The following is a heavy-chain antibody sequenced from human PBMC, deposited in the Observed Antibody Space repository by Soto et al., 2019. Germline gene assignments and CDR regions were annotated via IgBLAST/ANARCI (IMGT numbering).Heavy chain of an antibody. CDR3: ARRPAGDSHWYVDL. CDR2: VSVYGGST. Sequence: DVQLLESGGDLVQPGESLRLSCAASGFIFSDFAMSWVRQTPGKGLEWVSAVSVYGGSTHYSDAVKGRFTISRDNSRDTLFLQMKSLRAEDTAVYYCARRPAGDSHWYVDLGGRGTLVTVSS. CDR1: GFIFSDFA. V-gene: IGHV3-23*01. J-gene: IGHJ2*01. D-gene: IGHD2-21*01.